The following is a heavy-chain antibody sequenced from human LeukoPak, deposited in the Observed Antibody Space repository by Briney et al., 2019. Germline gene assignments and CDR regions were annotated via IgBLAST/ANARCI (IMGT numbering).Heavy chain of an antibody. D-gene: IGHD3-22*01. J-gene: IGHJ4*02. V-gene: IGHV4-59*01. CDR3: AGEITMIEY. CDR2: IYYSGST. Sequence: PSETLSLTCAVYGGSFSGYYWSWIRQPPGKGLEWIGYIYYSGSTNYNPSLKSRVTISVDTSKNQFSLKLSSVTAADTAVYYCAGEITMIEYWGQGTLVTVSS. CDR1: GGSFSGYY.